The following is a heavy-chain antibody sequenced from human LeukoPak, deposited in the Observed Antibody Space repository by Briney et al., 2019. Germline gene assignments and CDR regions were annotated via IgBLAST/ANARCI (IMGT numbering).Heavy chain of an antibody. CDR3: AKGPAKYSGYDYFEY. CDR2: ISGLGDST. J-gene: IGHJ4*02. V-gene: IGHV3-23*01. CDR1: GFSFSSFA. D-gene: IGHD5-12*01. Sequence: PGGSLRLSCAASGFSFSSFAMSWVRQAPGTGLEWVSVISGLGDSTNYAESVKGRFTISRDNSKNTVYLLMNSLSGEDTAVYYCAKGPAKYSGYDYFEYWGQGTLVTVSS.